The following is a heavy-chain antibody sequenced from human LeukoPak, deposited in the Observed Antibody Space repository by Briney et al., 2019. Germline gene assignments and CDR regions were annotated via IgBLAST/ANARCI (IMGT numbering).Heavy chain of an antibody. Sequence: SETLSLTCTVSGGSISSYYWSWIRQPPGKGLEWIGYIYTSGSTNYNPSLKSRVTISVDTSKNQFSLKLSSVTAADTAVYYCARELGYCSSTSCYPAEYNWFDPWGQGTLVTVSS. CDR2: IYTSGST. J-gene: IGHJ5*02. CDR3: ARELGYCSSTSCYPAEYNWFDP. V-gene: IGHV4-4*09. CDR1: GGSISSYY. D-gene: IGHD2-2*01.